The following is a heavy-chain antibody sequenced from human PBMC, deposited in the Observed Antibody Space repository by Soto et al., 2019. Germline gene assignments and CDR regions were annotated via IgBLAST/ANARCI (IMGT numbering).Heavy chain of an antibody. D-gene: IGHD1-26*01. J-gene: IGHJ4*02. CDR3: ARERSDLPPDH. CDR1: GYTFSDYG. V-gene: IGHV1-18*01. CDR2: ISPKNGDT. Sequence: ASVKVSCKASGYTFSDYGVSWVRQAPGQGLEWIGWISPKNGDTNYAQKFRGRVTMTADTVTSTVYLDLRSLKSDDTAVYYCARERSDLPPDHWGQGTQVPVSS.